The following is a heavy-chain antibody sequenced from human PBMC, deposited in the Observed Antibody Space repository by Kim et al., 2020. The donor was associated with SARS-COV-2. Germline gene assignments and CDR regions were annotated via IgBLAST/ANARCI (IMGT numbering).Heavy chain of an antibody. V-gene: IGHV4-39*01. D-gene: IGHD5-18*01. J-gene: IGHJ4*01. Sequence: SETLSLTCTVSGGSISSSSYYWGWIRQPPGKGLEWIGSIYYSGSTYYNPSLKSRVTISVDTSKNQFSLKLSSVTAADTAVYYCARRNLGDSYGYDYYFD. CDR3: ARRNLGDSYGYDYYFD. CDR1: GGSISSSSYY. CDR2: IYYSGST.